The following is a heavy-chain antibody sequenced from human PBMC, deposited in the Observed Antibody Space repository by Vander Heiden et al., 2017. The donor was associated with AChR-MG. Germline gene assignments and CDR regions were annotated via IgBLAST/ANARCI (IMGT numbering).Heavy chain of an antibody. D-gene: IGHD6-25*01. CDR1: GSAFTFIGYY. J-gene: IGHJ4*02. CDR2: INPKSGDA. V-gene: IGHV1-2*02. Sequence: VQLEQSGAEVKKPGASVRVSCKASGSAFTFIGYYIQWVRPAPGQGLEWLGWINPKSGDAKFAGEFRGRVTMAVDTSINTAYLDVTALRSDDTAVYYGARGPGNAAPLDFWGPGTLVTVSS. CDR3: ARGPGNAAPLDF.